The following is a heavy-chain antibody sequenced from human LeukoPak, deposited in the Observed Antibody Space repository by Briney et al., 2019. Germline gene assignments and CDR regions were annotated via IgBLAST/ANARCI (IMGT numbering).Heavy chain of an antibody. Sequence: GGSLRLSCAASGFTFSTFAMSWVRQAPGKGLEWVSAISGSGGSTYYADSVKGRFIISRDNSKNTLFLQMNSLRAEDTAVYYCVGSGSYSTYNHAITLYYFDYWGQGTLVTVSS. J-gene: IGHJ4*02. D-gene: IGHD3-10*01. CDR1: GFTFSTFA. V-gene: IGHV3-23*01. CDR2: ISGSGGST. CDR3: VGSGSYSTYNHAITLYYFDY.